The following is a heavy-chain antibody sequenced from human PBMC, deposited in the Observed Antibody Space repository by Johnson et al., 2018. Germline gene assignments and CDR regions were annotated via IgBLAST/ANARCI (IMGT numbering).Heavy chain of an antibody. V-gene: IGHV4-59*01. CDR1: GGSISSSY. CDR2: IYSSGST. D-gene: IGHD6-19*01. J-gene: IGHJ3*02. CDR3: AGALKGWGWALDI. Sequence: QVELQESGPGLVKPSETLSLTCTVSGGSISSSYWSWIRQPPGKGLEWMGSIYSSGSTKYNPSLKRRFTISVDTSKHQFSPTLSSVTAADTAVYSGAGALKGWGWALDIWGQGTMVTVSS.